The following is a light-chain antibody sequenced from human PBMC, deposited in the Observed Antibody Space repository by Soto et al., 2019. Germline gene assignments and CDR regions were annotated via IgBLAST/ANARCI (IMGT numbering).Light chain of an antibody. CDR1: SSDVGGYNY. CDR3: SSYTSRTTDV. CDR2: EVS. J-gene: IGLJ1*01. V-gene: IGLV2-14*01. Sequence: QSALTQPASVSGSPGQSITISCTGTSSDVGGYNYVSRYQQHPGKAPKLMIYEVSNRPSGVSFRFSGSKSGNTASLTISGLQAEDEADYYCSSYTSRTTDVFGTGTKVTVL.